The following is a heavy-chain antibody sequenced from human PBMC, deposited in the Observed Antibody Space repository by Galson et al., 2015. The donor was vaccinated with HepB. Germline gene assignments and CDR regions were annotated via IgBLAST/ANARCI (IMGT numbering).Heavy chain of an antibody. D-gene: IGHD3-10*01. Sequence: SVKVSCKASGGTFSSYTISWVRQAPGRGLEWMGRIIPILGIANYAQKFQGRVTITADKSTSTAYMELSSLRSEDTAVYYCARGPFGSGSSGAFDIWGQGTMVTVSS. CDR1: GGTFSSYT. V-gene: IGHV1-69*02. CDR3: ARGPFGSGSSGAFDI. CDR2: IIPILGIA. J-gene: IGHJ3*02.